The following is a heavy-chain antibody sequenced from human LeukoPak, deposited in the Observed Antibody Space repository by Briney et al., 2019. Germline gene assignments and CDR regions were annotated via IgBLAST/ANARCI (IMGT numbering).Heavy chain of an antibody. CDR2: IYHSGST. Sequence: SETLSLTCTVSGGSISSGGYYWSWIRQPPGKGLEWIGYIYHSGSTYYNPSLKSRVTISVDTSKNQFSLKLSSVTAADTAVYYCARDQAPSMGMDVWGQGTTVTVSS. J-gene: IGHJ6*02. V-gene: IGHV4-30-2*01. CDR1: GGSISSGGYY. CDR3: ARDQAPSMGMDV.